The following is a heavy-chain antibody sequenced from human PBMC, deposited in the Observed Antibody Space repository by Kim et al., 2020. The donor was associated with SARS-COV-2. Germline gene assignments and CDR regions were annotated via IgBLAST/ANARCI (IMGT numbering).Heavy chain of an antibody. V-gene: IGHV5-51*01. J-gene: IGHJ4*02. D-gene: IGHD1-7*01. CDR3: AGHGAVRSEENYYFDY. CDR2: IYPGDSDT. Sequence: GESLKISCKGSGYSLTSYWIGWVRQMPGKGLEWMGIIYPGDSDTRYSPPFQGQVTISADKSISTAYLQWSSLKASDTAVYYRAGHGAVRSEENYYFDYWGQETLVTVSS. CDR1: GYSLTSYW.